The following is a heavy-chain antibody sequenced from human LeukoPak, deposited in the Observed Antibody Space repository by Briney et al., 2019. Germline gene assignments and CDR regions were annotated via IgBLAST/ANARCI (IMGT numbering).Heavy chain of an antibody. Sequence: ASVKVSCKASGYTFTSYDINWVRQATGQGLEWMGWMNPNSGNTGYAQKFQGRVTITRNTSISTAYMELSSLRSEDTAVYYCARVGAAADNFDYWGQGTLVTVSS. CDR2: MNPNSGNT. D-gene: IGHD6-13*01. CDR1: GYTFTSYD. CDR3: ARVGAAADNFDY. J-gene: IGHJ4*02. V-gene: IGHV1-8*03.